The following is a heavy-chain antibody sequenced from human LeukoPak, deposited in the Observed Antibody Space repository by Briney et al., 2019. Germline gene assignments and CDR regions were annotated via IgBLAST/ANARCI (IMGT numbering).Heavy chain of an antibody. Sequence: SETLSLTCTDSGGSISSYYWSWIRQPAGKGLEWIGRIYTSGSTNYNPSLKSRVTMSVDTSKNQFSLKLSSVTAADTAVYYCARDGEGGDYDFWSGYYTVSAFDIWGQGTMVTVSS. J-gene: IGHJ3*02. V-gene: IGHV4-4*07. D-gene: IGHD3-3*01. CDR1: GGSISSYY. CDR2: IYTSGST. CDR3: ARDGEGGDYDFWSGYYTVSAFDI.